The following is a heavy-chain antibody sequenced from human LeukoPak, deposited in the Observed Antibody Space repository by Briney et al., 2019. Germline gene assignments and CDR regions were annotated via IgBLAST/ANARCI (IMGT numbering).Heavy chain of an antibody. J-gene: IGHJ4*02. V-gene: IGHV4-59*01. CDR3: ARGPLYNWNVQRDFDY. CDR1: GGSISSYY. Sequence: SSETLSLTCTVSGGSISSYYWSWIRQPPGKGLEWIGYIYYSGSTNYNPSLKSRVTISVDTSKNQFSLKLSSVTAEDTAVYYCARGPLYNWNVQRDFDYWGQGTLVTVSS. CDR2: IYYSGST. D-gene: IGHD1-1*01.